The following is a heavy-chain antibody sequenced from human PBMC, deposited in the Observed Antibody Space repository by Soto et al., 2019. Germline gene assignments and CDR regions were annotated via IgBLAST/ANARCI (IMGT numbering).Heavy chain of an antibody. CDR1: GYRFTRFG. Sequence: QVQLLQSGAEVKKPGASVRVSCKASGYRFTRFGISWVRQAPGQGLEGVGRISTYNGNTKYAQKLEGRVTVSTDTSTSTAYMELRSLTSDDTAVYYCARDPQYSTSPQLFDYWGQGTLLTVSS. V-gene: IGHV1-18*01. J-gene: IGHJ4*02. D-gene: IGHD6-6*01. CDR2: ISTYNGNT. CDR3: ARDPQYSTSPQLFDY.